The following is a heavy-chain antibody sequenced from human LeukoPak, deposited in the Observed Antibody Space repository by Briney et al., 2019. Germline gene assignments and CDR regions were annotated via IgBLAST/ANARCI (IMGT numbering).Heavy chain of an antibody. Sequence: ASVKVSCKASGYTFTGYYMHWVRQAPGQGLEGMGWINPNSGGTNYAQKFQGRVTMTRDTSISTAYMELSRLRSDDTAVYYCARDYYGSGSPDYWGQGALVTVSS. CDR1: GYTFTGYY. D-gene: IGHD3-10*01. CDR3: ARDYYGSGSPDY. CDR2: INPNSGGT. V-gene: IGHV1-2*02. J-gene: IGHJ4*02.